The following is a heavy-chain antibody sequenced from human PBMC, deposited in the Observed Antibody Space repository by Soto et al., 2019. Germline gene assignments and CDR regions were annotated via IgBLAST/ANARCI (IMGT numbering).Heavy chain of an antibody. CDR3: ARPPAGEYSSSYWFDP. V-gene: IGHV4-39*01. Sequence: QLQLQESGPGLVKPSETLSLTCTVSGGSISSSSYYWGWIRQPPGKGLEWIGSIYYSGSTYYNPSLKSRVTISVDTSKNQFSLKLSSVTAADTAVYYCARPPAGEYSSSYWFDPWGQGTLVTVSS. D-gene: IGHD6-6*01. CDR2: IYYSGST. CDR1: GGSISSSSYY. J-gene: IGHJ5*02.